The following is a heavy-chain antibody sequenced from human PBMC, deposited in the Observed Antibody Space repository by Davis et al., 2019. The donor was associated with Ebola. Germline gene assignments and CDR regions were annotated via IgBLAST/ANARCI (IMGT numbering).Heavy chain of an antibody. Sequence: GESLKISCSASGFIFSDYAIHWVRQAPGKGLEYVSAISSNGGTTYYADSVKGRFTISRDNSKNTLYPHMSSLTTEDTAVYYCVKGFYERGDWFDPWGQGTLVTVSS. J-gene: IGHJ5*02. CDR3: VKGFYERGDWFDP. CDR1: GFIFSDYA. CDR2: ISSNGGTT. V-gene: IGHV3-64D*06. D-gene: IGHD5/OR15-5a*01.